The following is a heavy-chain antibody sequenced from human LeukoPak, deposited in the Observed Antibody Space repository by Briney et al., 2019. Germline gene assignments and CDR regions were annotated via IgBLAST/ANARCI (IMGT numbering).Heavy chain of an antibody. CDR1: GFTFSSYW. J-gene: IGHJ4*02. V-gene: IGHV3-74*01. CDR2: INGDGSST. Sequence: GGSLRLSCAASGFTFSSYWMHWVRQAPGKGLVWVSRINGDGSSTNYADSVKGRFTISRDNANNALYLQMNSLRAEDTAVYYCVRAFDYWGQGALVTVSS. CDR3: VRAFDY.